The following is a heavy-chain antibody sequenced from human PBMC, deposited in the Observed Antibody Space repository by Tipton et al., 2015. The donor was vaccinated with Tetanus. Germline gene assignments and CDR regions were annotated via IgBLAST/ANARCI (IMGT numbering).Heavy chain of an antibody. D-gene: IGHD2-21*01. CDR2: ICYSGST. CDR3: ARLTGHSMDVVDYYYFGMDV. CDR1: GGSISNSNFY. J-gene: IGHJ6*02. Sequence: TLSLTCTVSGGSISNSNFYWSWIRQPPGKGLEWIGYICYSGSTYYNPSLKGRVTVSLDTSKNQFSLRLTSVSAADTAVYYCARLTGHSMDVVDYYYFGMDVWGQGTKVTASS. V-gene: IGHV4-30-4*01.